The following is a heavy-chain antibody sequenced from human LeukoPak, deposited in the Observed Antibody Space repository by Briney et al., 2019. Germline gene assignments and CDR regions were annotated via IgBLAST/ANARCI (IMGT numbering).Heavy chain of an antibody. Sequence: SETLSLTCTVSGGSISSYYWSWIRQPPGKGLEWIGYIYYSGSTNYNPSLKSRVTISVDTSKNQFSLKLSSVTAADTAVYYCARGQAAAGTQHGAFDIWGQGTMVTVSS. CDR2: IYYSGST. V-gene: IGHV4-59*01. J-gene: IGHJ3*02. D-gene: IGHD6-13*01. CDR3: ARGQAAAGTQHGAFDI. CDR1: GGSISSYY.